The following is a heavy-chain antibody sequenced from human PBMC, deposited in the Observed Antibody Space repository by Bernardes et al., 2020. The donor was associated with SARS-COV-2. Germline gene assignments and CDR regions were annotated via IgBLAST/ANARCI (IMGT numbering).Heavy chain of an antibody. CDR3: ARDNSSSDDAFDI. CDR2: IWYDGSNK. CDR1: GFTFSSYG. J-gene: IGHJ3*02. V-gene: IGHV3-33*01. D-gene: IGHD6-13*01. Sequence: GGSLRLSCAASGFTFSSYGMHWVRQAPGKGLEWVAVIWYDGSNKYYADSVKGRFTISRDNSKNTLYLQMNSLRAEDTAVYYCARDNSSSDDAFDIWGQGTMVTVSS.